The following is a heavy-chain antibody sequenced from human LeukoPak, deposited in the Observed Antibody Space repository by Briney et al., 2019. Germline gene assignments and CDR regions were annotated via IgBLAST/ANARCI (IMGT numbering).Heavy chain of an antibody. CDR3: ARDLGTVTTSYYYYMDV. CDR2: INPNSGGT. D-gene: IGHD4-17*01. CDR1: GYTFTGYY. J-gene: IGHJ6*03. Sequence: ASVKVSCKASGYTFTGYYMHWVRQAPGQGLEWMGWINPNSGGTNYAQKFQGRVTMTRDTSISTAYMELSRLRSDDTAMYYCARDLGTVTTSYYYYMDVWGKGTTATISS. V-gene: IGHV1-2*02.